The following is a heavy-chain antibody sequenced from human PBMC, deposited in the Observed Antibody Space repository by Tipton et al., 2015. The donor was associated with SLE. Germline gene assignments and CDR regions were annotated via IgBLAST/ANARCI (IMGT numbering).Heavy chain of an antibody. CDR2: IKQDASEK. J-gene: IGHJ6*02. CDR1: GFTFTDYW. V-gene: IGHV3-7*01. Sequence: SLRLSCVASGFTFTDYWMSWGRQAPGKGLEWVANIKQDASEKYYLDSVKGRFTISRDNAKKSVSLEMNSLRHEDTGIYYCAKDPPDYGMDVWGQGTTVTVSS. CDR3: AKDPPDYGMDV.